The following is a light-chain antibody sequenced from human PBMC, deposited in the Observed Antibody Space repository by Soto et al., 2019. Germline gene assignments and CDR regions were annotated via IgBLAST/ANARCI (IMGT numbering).Light chain of an antibody. V-gene: IGKV1-5*01. CDR2: DVS. Sequence: DIQMTQSPSTLSASVGDRVTITCRASQTIGRSLAWYQHRPGRAPTLLIYDVSTLESGVPSRFSGFGSGTEFTLSISSLQPDDFGTYYCQKFYMGCTFGQGTKVDLK. J-gene: IGKJ1*01. CDR1: QTIGRS. CDR3: QKFYMGCT.